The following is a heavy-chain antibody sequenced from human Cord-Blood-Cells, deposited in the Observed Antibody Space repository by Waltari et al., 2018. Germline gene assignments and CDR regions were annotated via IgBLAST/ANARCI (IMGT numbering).Heavy chain of an antibody. CDR3: ARGHRQLVRYFDL. V-gene: IGHV4-34*01. J-gene: IGHJ2*01. Sequence: QVQLQQWGAGLLTPSETLSLTCAVYGGSFSGYYWSWIRQPPGKGLEWIGEINHSGSTNYNPSLKSRVTISVDTSKNQFSLKLSSVTAADTAVYYCARGHRQLVRYFDLWGRGTLVTVSS. CDR1: GGSFSGYY. CDR2: INHSGST. D-gene: IGHD6-6*01.